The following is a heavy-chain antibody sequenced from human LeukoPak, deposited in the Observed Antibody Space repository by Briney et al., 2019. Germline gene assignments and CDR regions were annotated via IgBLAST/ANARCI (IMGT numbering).Heavy chain of an antibody. Sequence: SETLSLTCTVSGVSITSNTYYWGWIRQPPGKGLEWIGHISYSGTTSFNSSLKSRLTISVDTSRNQFSLRLRSVTAADTAVYYCARVAAGTDYWGQRTLVTVSS. V-gene: IGHV4-39*01. J-gene: IGHJ4*02. CDR2: ISYSGTT. D-gene: IGHD6-13*01. CDR1: GVSITSNTYY. CDR3: ARVAAGTDY.